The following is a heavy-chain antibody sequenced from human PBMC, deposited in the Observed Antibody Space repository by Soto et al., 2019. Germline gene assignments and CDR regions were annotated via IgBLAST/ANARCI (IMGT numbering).Heavy chain of an antibody. CDR1: GFTFSSYG. V-gene: IGHV3-30*18. D-gene: IGHD3-22*01. J-gene: IGHJ4*02. CDR2: ISYDGSNT. Sequence: GRSLRLSFAASGFTFSSYGMHWVRQAPGKGMEWVAIISYDGSNTYYADSVKGRFTISRDNSKNTLYLQMNSLRAEDTSVYYCAKHWDSYDSSGYYFSYFDYWGQGT. CDR3: AKHWDSYDSSGYYFSYFDY.